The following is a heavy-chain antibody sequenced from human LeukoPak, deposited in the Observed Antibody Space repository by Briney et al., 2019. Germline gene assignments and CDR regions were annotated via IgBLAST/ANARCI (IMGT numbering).Heavy chain of an antibody. CDR3: AKDATYYDFWSGYYST. Sequence: PGGSLRLSCAASGFTFDDYAMHWVRQAPGKGLEWVSLISWDGGSTYYADSVKGRFTISRDNSKNSLYLQMNSLRAEDTALYYCAKDATYYDFWSGYYSTWGQGTLVTVSS. V-gene: IGHV3-43D*03. D-gene: IGHD3-3*01. J-gene: IGHJ5*02. CDR1: GFTFDDYA. CDR2: ISWDGGST.